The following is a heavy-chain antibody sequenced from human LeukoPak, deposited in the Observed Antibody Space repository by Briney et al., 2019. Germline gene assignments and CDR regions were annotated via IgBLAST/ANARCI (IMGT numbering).Heavy chain of an antibody. Sequence: SVKVSCKASGGTFSSYAISWVRQAPGQGLEWMGGIIPIFGTANYAQKFQGRVTITADKSTSTAYMELSSLRSEDTAVYYCARGQSIAAPTGWFDPWGQGTLVTVSS. CDR3: ARGQSIAAPTGWFDP. CDR2: IIPIFGTA. D-gene: IGHD6-6*01. J-gene: IGHJ5*02. V-gene: IGHV1-69*06. CDR1: GGTFSSYA.